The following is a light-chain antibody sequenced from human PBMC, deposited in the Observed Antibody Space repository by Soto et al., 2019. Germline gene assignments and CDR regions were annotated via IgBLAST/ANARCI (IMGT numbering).Light chain of an antibody. V-gene: IGKV1-39*01. Sequence: DIQMTQSPSPLSASVGDRVTISCRTNRTIGTYLNWYQHRPGKPPTLLIYGASTLQRGVPSRFSGSGSRTDFTLVISSLQPEDFATYYCQQSYSAPWMFGQGTRVDVK. CDR2: GAS. CDR1: RTIGTY. CDR3: QQSYSAPWM. J-gene: IGKJ1*01.